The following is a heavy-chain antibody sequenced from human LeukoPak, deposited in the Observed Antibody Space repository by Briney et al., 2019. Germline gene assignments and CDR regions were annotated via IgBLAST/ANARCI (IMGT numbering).Heavy chain of an antibody. CDR1: GFTFSSYA. J-gene: IGHJ4*02. V-gene: IGHV3-64*01. D-gene: IGHD3-10*01. CDR3: ARASLAWEPYGSSNY. CDR2: ISSNGGST. Sequence: GGSLRLSCAASGFTFSSYAMHWVRQAPGKGLEYVSAISSNGGSTYYANSVKGRFTISRDNSKNTLYLQMGSLRAEDMAVYYCARASLAWEPYGSSNYWGQGTLVTVSS.